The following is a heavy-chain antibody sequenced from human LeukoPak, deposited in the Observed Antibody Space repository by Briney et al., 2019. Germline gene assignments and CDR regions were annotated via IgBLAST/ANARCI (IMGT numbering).Heavy chain of an antibody. Sequence: GGSLRLSCAASGFTFSSYAMSWVRQAPGEGLEWVSAISGSGGSTYYADSVKGRFTISRDNSKHTLYLQMNSLRAEDTAVYYCAKGLYSNYELGLDYWGQGTLVTVSS. V-gene: IGHV3-23*01. J-gene: IGHJ4*02. CDR3: AKGLYSNYELGLDY. CDR1: GFTFSSYA. CDR2: ISGSGGST. D-gene: IGHD4-11*01.